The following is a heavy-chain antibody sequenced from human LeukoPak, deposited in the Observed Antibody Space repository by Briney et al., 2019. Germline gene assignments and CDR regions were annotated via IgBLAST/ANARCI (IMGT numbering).Heavy chain of an antibody. D-gene: IGHD3-22*01. CDR3: ARWSYYDSSGYSYYYYGMDV. CDR2: IDPSDSYT. CDR1: GYSFTSYW. Sequence: KVSCKASGYSFTSYWISWVRQMPGKGLEWMGRIDPSDSYTNYSPSFQGHVTISADKSISTAYLQWSSLKASDTAMYYCARWSYYDSSGYSYYYYGMDVWGQGTTVTVSS. V-gene: IGHV5-10-1*01. J-gene: IGHJ6*02.